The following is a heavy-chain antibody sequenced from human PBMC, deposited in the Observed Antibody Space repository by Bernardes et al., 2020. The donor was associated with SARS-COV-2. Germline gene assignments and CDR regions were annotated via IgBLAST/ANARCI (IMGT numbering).Heavy chain of an antibody. J-gene: IGHJ4*02. CDR2: ISWNSGSI. CDR3: AKVDGYNYY. D-gene: IGHD5-12*01. CDR1: GFTLDDYA. V-gene: IGHV3-9*01. Sequence: YLSPSRAASGFTLDDYALHWVRPAPGKGLEWVSGISWNSGSIGYADSVKGRFTISRDNAKNSLYLQMNSLRAEDTALYYCAKVDGYNYYWGQGTLVTVSS.